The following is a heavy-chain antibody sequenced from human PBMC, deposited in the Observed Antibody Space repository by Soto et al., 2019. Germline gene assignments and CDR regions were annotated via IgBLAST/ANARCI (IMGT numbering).Heavy chain of an antibody. Sequence: PGGSLRLSCAASGFTFSDYAMSWVRQAPGKGLEWVSGISGSGATTYYADSVKGRFTIARDNSKKMLYLQMHNPRAEDTALYFCAKDRRQWLAFFDYWGQGTLVTVSS. CDR3: AKDRRQWLAFFDY. J-gene: IGHJ4*02. CDR2: ISGSGATT. CDR1: GFTFSDYA. D-gene: IGHD6-19*01. V-gene: IGHV3-23*01.